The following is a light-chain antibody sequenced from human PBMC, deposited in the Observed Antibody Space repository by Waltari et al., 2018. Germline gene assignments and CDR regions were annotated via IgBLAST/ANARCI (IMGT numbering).Light chain of an antibody. Sequence: EIVMTQSPAILSVSPGEGVTLSYRASQGIDTKLAWYHQKPGQVPRLLIFCASTRATGIPSRFTGGGSGTEFTLTISSMQSEDFAIYYCQQYKNWPPFTFGGGTKVEIK. V-gene: IGKV3-15*01. CDR2: CAS. CDR1: QGIDTK. J-gene: IGKJ4*01. CDR3: QQYKNWPPFT.